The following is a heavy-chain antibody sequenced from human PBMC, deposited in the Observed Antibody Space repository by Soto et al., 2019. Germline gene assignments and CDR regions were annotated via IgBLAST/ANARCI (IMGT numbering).Heavy chain of an antibody. CDR1: GFTFSSYG. CDR3: AKDRSNSWSFDY. J-gene: IGHJ4*02. CDR2: IWYDGSNK. V-gene: IGHV3-30*02. Sequence: GGSLRLSCAASGFTFSSYGMHWFRQAPGKGLEWVAVIWYDGSNKYYADSVKGRFTISRDNSKNTLSLQMNSLGAGDTAVYYCAKDRSNSWSFDYWGQGTLVTVSS. D-gene: IGHD6-13*01.